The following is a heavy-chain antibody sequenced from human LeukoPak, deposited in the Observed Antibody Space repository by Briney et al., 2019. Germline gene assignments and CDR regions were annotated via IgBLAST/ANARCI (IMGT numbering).Heavy chain of an antibody. CDR1: GFTFSSYA. D-gene: IGHD3-22*01. CDR3: AKMEVYYDSSGYYYPKYYFDY. V-gene: IGHV3-23*01. Sequence: AGGSLRLSCAASGFTFSSYAMTWVRQAPGKGLEWVSAISGSGDITYYADSVKGRFTISRDNSKNTLFLQMDSLRVEDTAVHYCAKMEVYYDSSGYYYPKYYFDYWGQGTLVTVSS. J-gene: IGHJ4*02. CDR2: ISGSGDIT.